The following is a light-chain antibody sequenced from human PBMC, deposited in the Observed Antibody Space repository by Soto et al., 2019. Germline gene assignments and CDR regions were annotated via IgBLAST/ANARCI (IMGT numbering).Light chain of an antibody. V-gene: IGKV3-15*01. CDR3: QQYNDWPPVS. CDR2: GAS. CDR1: QSVSGN. Sequence: EIVMTQSPATLSVSPGERATLSCRASQSVSGNLAWYQQKPGPAPRLLIYGASTRATGIPARSSGSGSGTEFTLTISSLQPEDSAVYYCQQYNDWPPVSFGGGTKVEIK. J-gene: IGKJ4*01.